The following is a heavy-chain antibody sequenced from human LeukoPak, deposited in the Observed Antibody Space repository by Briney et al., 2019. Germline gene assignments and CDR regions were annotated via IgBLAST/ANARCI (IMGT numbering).Heavy chain of an antibody. V-gene: IGHV3-11*01. Sequence: PGGSLTLSCAASGFTFSDYYMTWIRQAPGKGLEWVSYISGVASDIYYGDSVKGRFTISRDNAKNSVYLQMNSLRAVDTAVYYCARGGAQGMDVWGQGTTVTVSS. CDR3: ARGGAQGMDV. CDR2: ISGVASDI. J-gene: IGHJ6*02. D-gene: IGHD1-26*01. CDR1: GFTFSDYY.